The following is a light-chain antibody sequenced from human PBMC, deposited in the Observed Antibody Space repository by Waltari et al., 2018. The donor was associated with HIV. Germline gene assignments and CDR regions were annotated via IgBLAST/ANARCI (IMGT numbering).Light chain of an antibody. CDR3: QAWDSSTAV. V-gene: IGLV3-1*01. CDR1: KLGDKY. J-gene: IGLJ1*01. Sequence: SYELTQPPSVSVSPGQTATITCSGDKLGDKYVFWYQQKPGQSPVLVISQDIKRPSGSPERFSGSNSGNTATLTISGTQAMDEADYYCQAWDSSTAVFGTGTKVTVL. CDR2: QDI.